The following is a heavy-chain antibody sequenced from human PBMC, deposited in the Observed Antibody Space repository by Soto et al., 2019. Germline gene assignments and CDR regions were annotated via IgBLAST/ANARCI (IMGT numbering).Heavy chain of an antibody. D-gene: IGHD1-1*01. CDR3: ARVHNWYLQPYFDY. V-gene: IGHV4-34*01. CDR2: INHSGST. CDR1: GGSFSGYY. J-gene: IGHJ4*02. Sequence: QVQLQQWGAGLLKPSETLSVTCAVYGGSFSGYYWSWIRQPPGKGLEWIGEINHSGSTNYNPSLKCRFTMSLDTSKNQFSLKLISVTDADTAVYYCARVHNWYLQPYFDYWGQGTLVTVSS.